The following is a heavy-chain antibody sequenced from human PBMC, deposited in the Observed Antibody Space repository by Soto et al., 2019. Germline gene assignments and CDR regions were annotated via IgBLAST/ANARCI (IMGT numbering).Heavy chain of an antibody. CDR3: ARDRPARGIAAAATGPYYGMDV. V-gene: IGHV3-21*01. CDR1: GFMFNNYS. J-gene: IGHJ6*02. Sequence: GGSLRLSCAASGFMFNNYSMNWVRQAPGKGLEWVSSISSSSSYIYYADSVKGRFTISRDNAKNSLYLQMNSLRAEDTAVYYCARDRPARGIAAAATGPYYGMDVWGQGTTVTVSS. D-gene: IGHD6-13*01. CDR2: ISSSSSYI.